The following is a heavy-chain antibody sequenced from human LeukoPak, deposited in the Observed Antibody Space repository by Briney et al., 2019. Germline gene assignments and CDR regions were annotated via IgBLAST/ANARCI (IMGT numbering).Heavy chain of an antibody. D-gene: IGHD2-2*01. CDR1: GFTFSSYS. Sequence: GGSLRLSCAASGFTFSSYSMNWVRQAPGKGLEWVSYISSSSSTIYYADSVKGRFTISRDNAKNSLYLQMNSLRAEDTAVYYCAAMAPSIDYWGQGTLVTVSS. CDR3: AAMAPSIDY. V-gene: IGHV3-48*01. CDR2: ISSSSSTI. J-gene: IGHJ4*02.